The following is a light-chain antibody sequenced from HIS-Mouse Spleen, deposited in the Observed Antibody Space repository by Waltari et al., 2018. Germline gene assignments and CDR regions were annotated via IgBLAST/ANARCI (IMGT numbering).Light chain of an antibody. Sequence: QSALTQPRSVSGSPGQSVTISCTGTSSDVGGYNYVSWYQQHPGKAPKLWIYDVSKRPSGVPGRFSGSKSGNTASLTISGLQAEDEADYYCCSYAGSYTFVVFGGGTKLTVL. CDR2: DVS. V-gene: IGLV2-11*01. J-gene: IGLJ2*01. CDR1: SSDVGGYNY. CDR3: CSYAGSYTFVV.